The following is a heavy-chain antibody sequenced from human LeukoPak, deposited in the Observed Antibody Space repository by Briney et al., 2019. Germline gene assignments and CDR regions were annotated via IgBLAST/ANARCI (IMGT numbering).Heavy chain of an antibody. CDR3: ARDTGRYGDYGAFDY. J-gene: IGHJ4*02. CDR1: GFTFSSYW. Sequence: PGGSLRLSCAAAGFTFSSYWMHWVRQAPGKGLVRVSCINSDGSSTSYADSVKGLFTISRDNAKNTLYLQMNSLRAEDTAVYYCARDTGRYGDYGAFDYWGQGTLVTVSS. D-gene: IGHD4-17*01. CDR2: INSDGSST. V-gene: IGHV3-74*01.